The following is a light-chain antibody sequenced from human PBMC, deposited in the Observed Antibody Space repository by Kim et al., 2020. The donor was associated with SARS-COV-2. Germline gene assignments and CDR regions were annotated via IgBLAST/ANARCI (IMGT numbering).Light chain of an antibody. V-gene: IGLV3-21*04. CDR1: SIGSKS. Sequence: PGKTATITCGGNSIGSKSVHWYQQKPGQAPVLVINYDSDRPSGIPERFSGSNSGNTATLTISRVEAGDEADYYCQVWDSSSDHRVVFGGGTQLTVL. CDR3: QVWDSSSDHRVV. CDR2: YDS. J-gene: IGLJ2*01.